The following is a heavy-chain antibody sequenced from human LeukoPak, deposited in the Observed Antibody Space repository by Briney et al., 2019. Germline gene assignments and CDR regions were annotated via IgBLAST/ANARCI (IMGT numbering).Heavy chain of an antibody. V-gene: IGHV1-18*01. CDR3: ARDGSYIAAAGRDFDY. D-gene: IGHD6-13*01. CDR1: GYTFTSYG. Sequence: ASVKVSCKASGYTFTSYGISWVRQAPGQGLEWMGWISAYNGNTNYAQKLQGRVTMTTDTSTSTAYMELRSLRSDDTAVYYCARDGSYIAAAGRDFDYWGQGTLVTVSS. J-gene: IGHJ4*02. CDR2: ISAYNGNT.